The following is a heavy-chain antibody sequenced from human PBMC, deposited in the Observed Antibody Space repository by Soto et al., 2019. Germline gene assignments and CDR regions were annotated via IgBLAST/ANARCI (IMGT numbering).Heavy chain of an antibody. CDR3: ARYPRYNYDSSGSLDI. J-gene: IGHJ3*02. V-gene: IGHV3-7*01. CDR1: GFTFSNYW. Sequence: EVQLVESRGGLVQPGGSLRLSCVASGFTFSNYWMSWVRQAPGKGLEWVANIKQDGSEKNYVDSVKGRFTISRDNAKNSLYLQVSSLRAEDTAVYYCARYPRYNYDSSGSLDIWGQGTMVTVSS. D-gene: IGHD3-22*01. CDR2: IKQDGSEK.